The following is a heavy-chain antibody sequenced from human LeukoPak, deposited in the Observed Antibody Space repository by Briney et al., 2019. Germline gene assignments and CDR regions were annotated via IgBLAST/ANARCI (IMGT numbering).Heavy chain of an antibody. J-gene: IGHJ4*02. CDR1: GGSISSYY. V-gene: IGHV4-39*01. CDR3: ARQSAVAGNFDY. D-gene: IGHD6-19*01. Sequence: SETLSLTCTVSGGSISSYYWGWIRQPPGKGLEWIGSIYYSGSTYYNPSLKSRVTISVDTSKNQFSLKLSSVTAADTAVYYCARQSAVAGNFDYWGQGTLVTVSS. CDR2: IYYSGST.